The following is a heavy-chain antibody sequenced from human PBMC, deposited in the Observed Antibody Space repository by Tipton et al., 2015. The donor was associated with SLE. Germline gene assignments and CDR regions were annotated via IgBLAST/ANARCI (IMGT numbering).Heavy chain of an antibody. D-gene: IGHD6-19*01. CDR2: IYYSGST. V-gene: IGHV4-59*01. J-gene: IGHJ2*01. CDR3: ARGSGWPHWYFDL. Sequence: GLVKPSETLSLTCTVSGGSISTYYWSWIRQPPGKGLEWIGYIYYSGSTNYNPSLKSRVTISVDTSKDQFSLKLSSVTAADTAVYSCARGSGWPHWYFDLWGRGTLVTVSS. CDR1: GGSISTYY.